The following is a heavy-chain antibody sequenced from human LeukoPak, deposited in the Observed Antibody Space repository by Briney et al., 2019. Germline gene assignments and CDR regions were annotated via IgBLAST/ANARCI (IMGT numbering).Heavy chain of an antibody. Sequence: ASVKVSCKASGYTFTSYGISWVRQAPGQGLEWMGWISAYNGNTNYAQKLQGRVTMTTDTSTSTAYMELRSLRSDDTAVYYCATYYYDSSGYYYDAFDIWGQGTMVTVSS. D-gene: IGHD3-22*01. V-gene: IGHV1-18*01. J-gene: IGHJ3*02. CDR3: ATYYYDSSGYYYDAFDI. CDR1: GYTFTSYG. CDR2: ISAYNGNT.